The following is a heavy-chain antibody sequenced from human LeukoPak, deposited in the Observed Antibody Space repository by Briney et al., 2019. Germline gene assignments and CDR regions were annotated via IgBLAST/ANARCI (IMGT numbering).Heavy chain of an antibody. Sequence: ASVKVSCKASGYTFTGYYMHWVRQAPGQGLEWMGWINPNSGGTNYAQKFQGRVTMTTDTSTSTAYMELRSLRSDDTAVYYCARDCSSTSCYYNWFDPWGQGTLVTVSS. CDR3: ARDCSSTSCYYNWFDP. CDR1: GYTFTGYY. CDR2: INPNSGGT. V-gene: IGHV1-2*02. J-gene: IGHJ5*02. D-gene: IGHD2-2*01.